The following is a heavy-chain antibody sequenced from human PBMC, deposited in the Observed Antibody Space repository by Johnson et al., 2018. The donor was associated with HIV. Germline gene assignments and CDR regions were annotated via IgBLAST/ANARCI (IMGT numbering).Heavy chain of an antibody. CDR3: ARDVKVCAFDI. CDR1: GFSFSDYY. J-gene: IGHJ3*02. Sequence: QVQLVESGGGLVKPGGSLRLSCAASGFSFSDYYMTWIRQAPGKGLEWVAVISYDGKSTYYADSVKGRFTISRDNSKNTLYLQMNSLRAEDTAVYYCARDVKVCAFDIWGQGTMVTVSS. V-gene: IGHV3-30*03. D-gene: IGHD3-16*01. CDR2: ISYDGKST.